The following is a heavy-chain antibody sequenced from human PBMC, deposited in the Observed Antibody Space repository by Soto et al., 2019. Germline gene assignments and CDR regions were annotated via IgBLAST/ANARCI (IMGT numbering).Heavy chain of an antibody. J-gene: IGHJ6*02. CDR2: INHSGST. D-gene: IGHD2-2*01. V-gene: IGHV4-34*01. Sequence: PSETLSLTCAVYGGSFSGYYWSWIRQPPGKGLEWIGEINHSGSTNYNPSLKSRVTISVDTSKNQFSLKLSSVTAADTAVYYCVRGKKYCSSTSCYGGGYYYYGLDVWRQVTTVTVCS. CDR1: GGSFSGYY. CDR3: VRGKKYCSSTSCYGGGYYYYGLDV.